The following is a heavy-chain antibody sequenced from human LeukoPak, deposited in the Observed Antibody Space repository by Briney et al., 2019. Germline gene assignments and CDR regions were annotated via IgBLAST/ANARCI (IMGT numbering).Heavy chain of an antibody. CDR3: ARPDSSGYYPDY. J-gene: IGHJ4*02. Sequence: ASVKVSCKASGYTFTSYGISWVRQAPGQGLEWMGWISAYNGNTNYAQKLQGRVTMATDTSTSTAYMELRSLRSDDTAVYYCARPDSSGYYPDYWGQGTLVTVSS. CDR1: GYTFTSYG. D-gene: IGHD3-22*01. CDR2: ISAYNGNT. V-gene: IGHV1-18*01.